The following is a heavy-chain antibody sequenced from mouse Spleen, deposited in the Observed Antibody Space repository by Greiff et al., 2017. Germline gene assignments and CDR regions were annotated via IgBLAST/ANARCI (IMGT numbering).Heavy chain of an antibody. Sequence: VQLQQSGPELVKPGASVKLSCKASGFTFTDYYMNWVKQSHGKSLEWIGDINPNNGGTSYNQKFKGKATLTVDKSSSTAYMELRSLTSEDSAVYYCARGTTVVPYAMDYWGQGTSVTVSS. CDR2: INPNNGGT. J-gene: IGHJ4*01. D-gene: IGHD1-1*01. CDR1: GFTFTDYY. CDR3: ARGTTVVPYAMDY. V-gene: IGHV1-26*01.